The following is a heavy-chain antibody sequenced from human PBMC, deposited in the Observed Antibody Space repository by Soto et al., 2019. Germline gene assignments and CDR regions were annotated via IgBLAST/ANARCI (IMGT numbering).Heavy chain of an antibody. CDR1: GGSFSGYY. V-gene: IGHV4-34*01. J-gene: IGHJ4*02. Sequence: SETLSLTCAVYGGSFSGYYLIWIRQPPGKGLEWIGEINHSGSTNYNPSLKSRVTISVDTSKNQFSLKLSSVTAADTAVYYCARGPGIQLWQNFFDYWGQGTLVTSPQ. CDR3: ARGPGIQLWQNFFDY. CDR2: INHSGST. D-gene: IGHD5-18*01.